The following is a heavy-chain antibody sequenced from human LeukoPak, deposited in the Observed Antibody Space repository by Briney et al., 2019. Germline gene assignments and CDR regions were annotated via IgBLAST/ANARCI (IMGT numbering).Heavy chain of an antibody. CDR2: ISYDGSNK. V-gene: IGHV3-30*01. D-gene: IGHD1-26*01. J-gene: IGHJ4*02. CDR1: GFTFSSYA. Sequence: GGSLRLSCAASGFTFSSYAMHWVRQAPGKGLEWVAVISYDGSNKYYADSVKGRFTISRDNSKNTLYLQMNSLRAEDTAVYYFARDGAYSGSYSDYWGQGTLVTVSS. CDR3: ARDGAYSGSYSDY.